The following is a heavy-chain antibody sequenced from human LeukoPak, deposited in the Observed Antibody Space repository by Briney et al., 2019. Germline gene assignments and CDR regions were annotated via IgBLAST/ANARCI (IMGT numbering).Heavy chain of an antibody. D-gene: IGHD6-19*01. CDR3: ARDREPGIAVAGTLWRTKSHENYFDY. J-gene: IGHJ4*02. Sequence: GGSLRLSCAASGFTFSSYSMNWVRQAPGKGLEWVSSISSSSSYIYYADSVKGRFTISRDNAKTSLYLQMNSLRAEDTAVYYCARDREPGIAVAGTLWRTKSHENYFDYWGQGTLVTVSS. CDR1: GFTFSSYS. V-gene: IGHV3-21*04. CDR2: ISSSSSYI.